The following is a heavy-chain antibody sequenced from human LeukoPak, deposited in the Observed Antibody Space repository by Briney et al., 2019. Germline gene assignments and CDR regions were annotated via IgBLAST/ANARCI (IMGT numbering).Heavy chain of an antibody. CDR2: IYPGDSDT. V-gene: IGHV5-51*01. CDR3: ARQRFDYYDSSGYGDAFDI. J-gene: IGHJ3*02. CDR1: GYSFTSYW. D-gene: IGHD3-22*01. Sequence: GESLKISCKGSGYSFTSYWIGWVRQMPGKGLEWMGIIYPGDSDTRYSPSFQGQVIISADKSISTAYLQWSSLKASDTAMYYCARQRFDYYDSSGYGDAFDIWGQGTMVTVSS.